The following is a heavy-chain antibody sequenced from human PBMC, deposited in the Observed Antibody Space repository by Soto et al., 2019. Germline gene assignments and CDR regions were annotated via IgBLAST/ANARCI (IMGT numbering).Heavy chain of an antibody. Sequence: QVHLQQWGAGLLKPSETLSLTCAVYDESFIGYYWTWIRQPPGKGLEWIGEINHRGSTNYNPSLKSRVSISIDTSKNPFSLKLTSVTAAETSVYYCARTDIVTTNWFDPWGQGTLVTVSS. CDR1: DESFIGYY. CDR2: INHRGST. J-gene: IGHJ5*02. D-gene: IGHD5-12*01. CDR3: ARTDIVTTNWFDP. V-gene: IGHV4-34*02.